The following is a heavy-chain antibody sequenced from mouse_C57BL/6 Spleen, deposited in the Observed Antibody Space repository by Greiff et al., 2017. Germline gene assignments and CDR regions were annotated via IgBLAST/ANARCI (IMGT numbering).Heavy chain of an antibody. J-gene: IGHJ3*01. CDR1: GYSITSGYY. D-gene: IGHD1-1*01. CDR2: ISYDGSN. V-gene: IGHV3-6*01. Sequence: DVKLQESGPGLVKPSQSLSLTCSVTGYSITSGYYWNWIRQFPGNKLEWMGYISYDGSNNYNPSLKNRISITRDTSKNQFFLKLNSVTTEDTATYYCARDRDGSSRFAYWGQGTLVTVSA. CDR3: ARDRDGSSRFAY.